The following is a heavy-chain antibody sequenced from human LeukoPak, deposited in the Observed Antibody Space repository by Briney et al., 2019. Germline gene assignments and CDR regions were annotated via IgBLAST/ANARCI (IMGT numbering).Heavy chain of an antibody. J-gene: IGHJ6*04. V-gene: IGHV3-23*01. CDR1: GFTFSSYA. Sequence: GGSLRLSCSASGFTFSSYAMGWGRQAPGEGLEWVSRIYYCGGAAYPADRVKGRFTIYRDNSKYPLYLQMNSVRVEDTAVYYCARDRESSGSGSYSSPDVWGKGTTVTVSS. CDR3: ARDRESSGSGSYSSPDV. CDR2: IYYCGGAA. D-gene: IGHD3-10*01.